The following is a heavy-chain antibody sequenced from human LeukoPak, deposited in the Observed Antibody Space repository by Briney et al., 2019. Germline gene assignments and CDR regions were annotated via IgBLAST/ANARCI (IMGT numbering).Heavy chain of an antibody. D-gene: IGHD1-26*01. V-gene: IGHV3-74*01. Sequence: GGSLRLSCAASGFTFDDYAMHWVRQAPGKGLVWVSYISNDGSTTSYADSVKGRFTISRDNAKNTLYLQMNSLRAEDTAVYYCARERERGYDPWGQGTLVTVSS. CDR3: ARERERGYDP. J-gene: IGHJ5*02. CDR1: GFTFDDYA. CDR2: ISNDGSTT.